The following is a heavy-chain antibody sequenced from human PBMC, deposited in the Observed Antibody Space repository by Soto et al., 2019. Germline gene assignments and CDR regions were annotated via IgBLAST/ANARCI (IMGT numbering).Heavy chain of an antibody. D-gene: IGHD3-3*01. CDR2: ISAYNGNT. V-gene: IGHV1-18*01. Sequence: SVKVSCKASGYTFTSYGMSLVRQAPGQGLEWMGWISAYNGNTNYAHKLQVRVTMTTDTSTSTAYMELRSLRSDDTAVYYCARDHYDLSRFDPWGQGTLVTVSS. J-gene: IGHJ5*02. CDR3: ARDHYDLSRFDP. CDR1: GYTFTSYG.